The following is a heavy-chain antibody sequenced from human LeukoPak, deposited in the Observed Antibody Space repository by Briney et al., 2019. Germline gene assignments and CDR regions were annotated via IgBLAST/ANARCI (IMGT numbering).Heavy chain of an antibody. CDR1: GXSVSXXXAA. CDR3: ARALRGAYDY. Sequence: TXXISGXSVSXXXAAWXXIXXSXXXXXXWLGRTYYRSKWYNDYAVSVKSRITINPDTSKNQFSLQLNSVTPEDTAVYYCARALRGAYDYWGQGTLVTVSS. J-gene: IGHJ4*02. CDR2: TYYRSKWYN. D-gene: IGHD3-10*01. V-gene: IGHV6-1*01.